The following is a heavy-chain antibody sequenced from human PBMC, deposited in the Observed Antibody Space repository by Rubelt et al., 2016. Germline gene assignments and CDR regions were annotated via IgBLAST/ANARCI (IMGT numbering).Heavy chain of an antibody. V-gene: IGHV3-48*02. CDR2: ISSSSHTN. CDR3: ARMGPLGPSYYYYGMDV. D-gene: IGHD3-16*01. Sequence: EVQLVESGGGLVQPGGSLRLSCAASGFTFSSYIMNWVRQAPGKGLKWVSNISSSSHTNYYADLGKGRFTISGANAKKSLYLQMTSLRDEETAVYYCARMGPLGPSYYYYGMDVWGQGTTVTVSS. J-gene: IGHJ6*02. CDR1: GFTFSSYI.